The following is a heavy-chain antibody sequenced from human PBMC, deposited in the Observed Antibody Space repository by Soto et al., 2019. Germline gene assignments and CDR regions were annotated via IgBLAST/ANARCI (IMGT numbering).Heavy chain of an antibody. CDR1: GFTFSSYS. V-gene: IGHV3-21*01. CDR2: ISSSSSYI. J-gene: IGHJ6*02. CDR3: ARTNTYYDYVWGSYRTLHYYYYYGMDV. Sequence: GGSLRLSCAASGFTFSSYSMNWARQAPGKGLEWVSSISSSSSYIYYADSVKGRFTISRDNAKNSLYLQMNSLRAEDTAVHYCARTNTYYDYVWGSYRTLHYYYYYGMDVWGQGTTVTVSS. D-gene: IGHD3-16*02.